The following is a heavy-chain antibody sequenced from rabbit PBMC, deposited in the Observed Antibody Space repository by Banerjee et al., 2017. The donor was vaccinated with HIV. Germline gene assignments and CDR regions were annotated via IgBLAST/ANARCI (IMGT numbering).Heavy chain of an antibody. V-gene: IGHV1S45*01. J-gene: IGHJ6*01. CDR1: GFSFSGSYW. D-gene: IGHD6-1*01. Sequence: QEQLEESGGDLVKPEGSLTLTCTASGFSFSGSYWICWVRQAPGEGLEWIACINTGSGSAYYASWVISRFTISKTSSSTVDLKMTSLTAADTATYFCAGGYGTYDRYGMDLWGPGTLVTVS. CDR2: INTGSGSA. CDR3: AGGYGTYDRYGMDL.